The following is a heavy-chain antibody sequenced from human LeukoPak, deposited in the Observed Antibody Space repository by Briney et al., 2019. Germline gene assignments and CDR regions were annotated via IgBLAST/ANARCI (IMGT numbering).Heavy chain of an antibody. V-gene: IGHV1-18*01. CDR1: GYTFTSYG. Sequence: ASVKVSCKSSGYTFTSYGISWVRQAPGQGLEWMGWISAYNGNTNYAQKLQGRVTMTTDTSTSTAYMELRSLRSEDTAVYYCARDLSGSYSYYYYYYMDVWGKGTTATVSS. J-gene: IGHJ6*03. CDR2: ISAYNGNT. D-gene: IGHD1-26*01. CDR3: ARDLSGSYSYYYYYYMDV.